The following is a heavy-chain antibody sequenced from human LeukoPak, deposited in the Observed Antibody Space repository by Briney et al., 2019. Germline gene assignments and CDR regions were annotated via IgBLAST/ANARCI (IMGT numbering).Heavy chain of an antibody. J-gene: IGHJ4*02. D-gene: IGHD2-2*01. CDR1: GGSFSGYY. CDR2: IYNGEAT. CDR3: VRLVGVPPAVDN. V-gene: IGHV4-34*01. Sequence: SETLSLTCAVYGGSFSGYYWSWIRQPPGKGLEYLGYIYNGEATYYNPSLKSRVTISVDTSKNQFSLRLTSVTAADTAVYYCVRLVGVPPAVDNWGQGTLVTVSS.